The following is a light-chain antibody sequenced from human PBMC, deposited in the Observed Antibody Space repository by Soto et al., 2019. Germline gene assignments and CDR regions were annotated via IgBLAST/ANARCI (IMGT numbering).Light chain of an antibody. CDR3: QQYNNWLTWT. CDR2: GAS. CDR1: QSVSSN. J-gene: IGKJ1*01. Sequence: EIVMTQSPATLSVSPGERATLSCRASQSVSSNLAWYQQKPGQAPRPLIYGASTRATGIPARFSGSRSGTEFTLTISRLQSEDFAVYHCQQYNNWLTWTFGQGTKVEIK. V-gene: IGKV3-15*01.